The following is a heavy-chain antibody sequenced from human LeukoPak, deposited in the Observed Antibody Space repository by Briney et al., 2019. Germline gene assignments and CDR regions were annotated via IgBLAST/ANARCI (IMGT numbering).Heavy chain of an antibody. Sequence: PSETLSLTCTVSGGSISSYYWSWIRQPPGKGLEWIGYIYYSGSTNYNPSLKSRVTISVDTSKNQFSLKLSSVTAADTAVYYCASGKGKGYSYGYDYYYYGMDVWGRGTTVTVSS. CDR2: IYYSGST. J-gene: IGHJ6*02. CDR1: GGSISSYY. V-gene: IGHV4-59*01. D-gene: IGHD5-18*01. CDR3: ASGKGKGYSYGYDYYYYGMDV.